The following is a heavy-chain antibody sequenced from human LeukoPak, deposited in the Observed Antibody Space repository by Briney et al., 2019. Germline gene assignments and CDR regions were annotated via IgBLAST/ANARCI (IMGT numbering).Heavy chain of an antibody. CDR2: IYHSGST. Sequence: SETLSLTCTVSGYSISSGYYWAWIRQPPVKGLEWIGSIYHSGSTYYNPSLKSRVTISVDTSKNQFSLKLSSVTAADTAVYYCARAHSNYGDYGYYFDYWGQGTLVTVSS. CDR1: GYSISSGYY. V-gene: IGHV4-38-2*02. D-gene: IGHD4-17*01. CDR3: ARAHSNYGDYGYYFDY. J-gene: IGHJ4*02.